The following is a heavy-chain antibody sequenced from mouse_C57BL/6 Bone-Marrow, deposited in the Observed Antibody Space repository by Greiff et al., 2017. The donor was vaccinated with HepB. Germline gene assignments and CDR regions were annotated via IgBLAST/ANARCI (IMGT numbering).Heavy chain of an antibody. CDR1: GFTFSSYA. D-gene: IGHD1-1*01. CDR2: ISDGGSYT. V-gene: IGHV5-4*03. CDR3: ARGYYGSSYDWYFDV. Sequence: EVKLMESGGGLVKPGGSLKLSCAASGFTFSSYAMSWVRQTPEKRLEWVATISDGGSYTYYPDNVKGRFTISRDNAKNNLYLQMSHLKSEDTAMYYCARGYYGSSYDWYFDVWGTGTTVTVSS. J-gene: IGHJ1*03.